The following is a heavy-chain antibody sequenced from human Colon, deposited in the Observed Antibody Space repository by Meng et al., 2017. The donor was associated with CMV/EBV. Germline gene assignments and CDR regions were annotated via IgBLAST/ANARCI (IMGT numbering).Heavy chain of an antibody. CDR1: GFNFRTYG. J-gene: IGHJ4*02. Sequence: GESLKISCVASGFNFRTYGMNWVRQAPGKGLEWVSSISSGFTYGHYADSVKGRFTISRDNANNLLYLQMNSLRGEDTGVYYCARDRSSGSSVDFGDWGQGTLVTVSS. V-gene: IGHV3-21*06. CDR3: ARDRSSGSSVDFGD. D-gene: IGHD1-26*01. CDR2: ISSGFTYG.